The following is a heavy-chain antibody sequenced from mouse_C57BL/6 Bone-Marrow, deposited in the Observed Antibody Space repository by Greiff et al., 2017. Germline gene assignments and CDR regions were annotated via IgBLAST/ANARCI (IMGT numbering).Heavy chain of an antibody. J-gene: IGHJ2*01. CDR3: ARQGYRSYFDY. V-gene: IGHV5-6*01. D-gene: IGHD2-12*01. Sequence: GGDLVKPGGSLKLSCAASGFTFSSYGMSWVRQTPDKRLEWVATISSGGSYTYYPDSVKGRFTISRDNAKNTLYLQMSSLKSEDTAMYYCARQGYRSYFDYWGQGTTLTVSS. CDR2: ISSGGSYT. CDR1: GFTFSSYG.